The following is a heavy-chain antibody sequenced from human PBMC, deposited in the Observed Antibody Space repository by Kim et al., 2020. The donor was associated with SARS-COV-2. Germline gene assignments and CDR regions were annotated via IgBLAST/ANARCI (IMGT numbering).Heavy chain of an antibody. CDR2: IYYSGST. D-gene: IGHD3-22*01. V-gene: IGHV4-39*01. CDR3: ARHRRLGSITMIVGPALEAPDY. CDR1: GGSISSSSYY. Sequence: SETLSLTCTVSGGSISSSSYYWGWIRQPPGKGLEWIGSIYYSGSTYYNPSLKSRVTISVDTSKNQFSLKLSSVTAADTAVYYCARHRRLGSITMIVGPALEAPDYWGQGTLVTVSS. J-gene: IGHJ4*02.